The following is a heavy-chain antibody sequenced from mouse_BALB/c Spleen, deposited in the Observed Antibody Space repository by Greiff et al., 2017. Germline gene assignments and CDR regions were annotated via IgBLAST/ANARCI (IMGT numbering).Heavy chain of an antibody. CDR2: IDPANGNT. CDR3: ARDGNYEYFDY. D-gene: IGHD2-1*01. V-gene: IGHV14-3*02. J-gene: IGHJ2*01. Sequence: VQLQQSGAELVKPGASVKLSCTASGFNIKDTYMHWVKQRPEQGLEWIGRIDPANGNTKYDPKFQGKATITADTTSNTAYLQLSSLTSEDTAVYYCARDGNYEYFDYWGQGTTLTVSS. CDR1: GFNIKDTY.